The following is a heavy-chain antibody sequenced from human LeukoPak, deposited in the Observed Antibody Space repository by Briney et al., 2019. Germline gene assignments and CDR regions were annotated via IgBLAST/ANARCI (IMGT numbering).Heavy chain of an antibody. CDR2: ISSSSSTI. J-gene: IGHJ4*02. CDR3: AKGGYDFWSGYSH. V-gene: IGHV3-48*01. Sequence: GGSLRLSCAASGFTFSSYSMNWVRQAPGKGLEWVSYISSSSSTIYYADSVKGRFTISRDNSKYTLYLQMNSLRAEDTAVYYCAKGGYDFWSGYSHWGQGTLVTVSS. CDR1: GFTFSSYS. D-gene: IGHD3-3*01.